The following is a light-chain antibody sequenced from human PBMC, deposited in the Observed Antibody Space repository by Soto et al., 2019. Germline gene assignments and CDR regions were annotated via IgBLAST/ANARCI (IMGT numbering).Light chain of an antibody. CDR3: QHYNDWVKT. CDR1: QSVGSN. Sequence: EIVMTQSPATLSVSPGERATLSCRASQSVGSNLAWYQQRPGQAPRLLIYDASTRATGIPARFSGSGSGTEFTLTISSLQSEDCAVYYCQHYNDWVKTFGQGTKVEIK. V-gene: IGKV3-15*01. CDR2: DAS. J-gene: IGKJ2*01.